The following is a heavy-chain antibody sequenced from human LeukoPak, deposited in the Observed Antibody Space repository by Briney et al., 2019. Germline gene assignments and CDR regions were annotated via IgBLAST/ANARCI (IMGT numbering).Heavy chain of an antibody. CDR2: IGIRGDT. J-gene: IGHJ4*02. CDR1: GFNFIDYD. CDR3: AGGGIQVSGIDEFDY. V-gene: IGHV3-13*01. D-gene: IGHD6-19*01. Sequence: GGSLRLSCVASGFNFIDYDMHWVRQVIGKGLEWVSAIGIRGDTHYSGSVKGRFTISRENAESSLYLQMNSLRAEDTAVYYCAGGGIQVSGIDEFDYWGQGTLVTVSS.